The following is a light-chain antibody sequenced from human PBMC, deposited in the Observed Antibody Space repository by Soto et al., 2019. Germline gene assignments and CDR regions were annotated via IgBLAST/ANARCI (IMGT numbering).Light chain of an antibody. CDR3: CSYAGSSTLV. J-gene: IGLJ7*01. CDR1: SSDVGSYNL. CDR2: EGS. V-gene: IGLV2-23*01. Sequence: QSALTQPASVSGSPGQSITISCTGTSSDVGSYNLVSWYQQHPGKAPKLMIYEGSKRPSGVSNRFSGSKSGTTASLTISGLQAEDEADYYCCSYAGSSTLVFGGGTQLTVL.